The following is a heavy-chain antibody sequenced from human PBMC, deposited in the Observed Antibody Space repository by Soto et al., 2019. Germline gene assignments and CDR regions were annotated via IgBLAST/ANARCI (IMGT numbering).Heavy chain of an antibody. CDR1: GGTFNTYA. J-gene: IGHJ4*02. V-gene: IGHV1-69*19. CDR2: ISPMFGAA. D-gene: IGHD3-10*01. CDR3: AREVQVHAPAFVY. Sequence: QVQLVQSGAEMKKPGSSVKVSCQSSGGTFNTYAMNWVRQAPGQGPEWMGDISPMFGAAHYAPKFQGRVTITAYEAPGPSYMQLSSLTSEDTALYFCAREVQVHAPAFVYWGQGTLVTVSS.